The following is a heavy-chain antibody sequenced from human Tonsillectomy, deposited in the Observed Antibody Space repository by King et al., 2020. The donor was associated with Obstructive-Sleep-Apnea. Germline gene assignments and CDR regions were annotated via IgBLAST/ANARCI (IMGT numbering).Heavy chain of an antibody. CDR3: ARDIFVGSSYYYGMDV. V-gene: IGHV3-11*01. Sequence: QVQLVESGGGLVKPGGSLRLSCAASGFTFSDYYMSWIRQAPGKGLEWVSYISSSGSTIYYADSVKGRFTISRDNAKNSLYLQMNSLRAENTAVYYCARDIFVGSSYYYGMDVWGQGTTVTVSS. CDR1: GFTFSDYY. J-gene: IGHJ6*02. D-gene: IGHD3-10*01. CDR2: ISSSGSTI.